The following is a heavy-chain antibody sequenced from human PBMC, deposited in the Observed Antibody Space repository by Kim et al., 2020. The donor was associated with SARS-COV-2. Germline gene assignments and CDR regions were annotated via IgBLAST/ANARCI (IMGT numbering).Heavy chain of an antibody. V-gene: IGHV4-34*01. J-gene: IGHJ6*02. CDR1: GGSFSAYS. Sequence: SETLSLTCAVYGGSFSAYSWNWIRQAPGKGLEWIGGVNHSGSTKYHPSLKSRVTISVDTSKNQFALKLPSVTAADTAVFYCARGRAGVVPGPILGLGPYSYYYALDVWGQGTTVTVS. CDR2: VNHSGST. CDR3: ARGRAGVVPGPILGLGPYSYYYALDV. D-gene: IGHD3-3*01.